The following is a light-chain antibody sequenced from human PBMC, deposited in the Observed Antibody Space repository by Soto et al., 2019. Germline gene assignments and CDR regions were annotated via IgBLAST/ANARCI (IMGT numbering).Light chain of an antibody. J-gene: IGKJ2*01. V-gene: IGKV3-20*01. CDR1: QSISSSY. Sequence: EIVLTQSPGTLSLSPGERATLSCRASQSISSSYLAWYQQKPGQAPRLLIYCASNRATGIPDRFSGSGSGTDFTLAINRLEPEDFAVYYCQQDGSSSYTFGQGTKLDIK. CDR3: QQDGSSSYT. CDR2: CAS.